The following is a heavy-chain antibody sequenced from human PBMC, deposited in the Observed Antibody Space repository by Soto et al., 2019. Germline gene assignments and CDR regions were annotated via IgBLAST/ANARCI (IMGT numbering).Heavy chain of an antibody. CDR1: GGSFSGYY. CDR3: ARGVVDSSSSIDY. J-gene: IGHJ4*02. Sequence: PSETLSLTCAVYGGSFSGYYWSWIRQPPGKGLEWIGEINHSGSTNYNPSLKSGVTISVDTSKNQFSLKLSSVTAADTAVYYCARGVVDSSSSIDYWGQGTLVTVSS. CDR2: INHSGST. D-gene: IGHD6-6*01. V-gene: IGHV4-34*01.